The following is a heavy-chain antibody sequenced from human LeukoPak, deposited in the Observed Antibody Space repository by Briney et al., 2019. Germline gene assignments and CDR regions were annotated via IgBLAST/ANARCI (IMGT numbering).Heavy chain of an antibody. CDR3: AGDRGYSYGPYYYYYYGMDV. J-gene: IGHJ6*02. CDR2: IYYSGST. D-gene: IGHD5-18*01. Sequence: PSETLSLTCTVSGGSISSYYWSWIRQPPGKGLEWIGYIYYSGSTNYNPSLKSRVTISVDTSKNQFSLKLSSVTAADTAVYYCAGDRGYSYGPYYYYYYGMDVWGQGTTVTVSS. CDR1: GGSISSYY. V-gene: IGHV4-59*01.